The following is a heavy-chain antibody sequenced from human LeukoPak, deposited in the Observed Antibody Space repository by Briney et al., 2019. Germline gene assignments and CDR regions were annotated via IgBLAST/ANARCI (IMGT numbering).Heavy chain of an antibody. CDR3: ARNPAVAPGWYFDL. V-gene: IGHV3-23*01. CDR2: ISGSGGST. Sequence: GGSLRLSCAASGFTFSSYAMTWVRQAPGKGLEWVSAISGSGGSTYYADSVKGRFTISRDNSKNTLYLQMNSLRAEDTAVYYCARNPAVAPGWYFDLWGRGTLVTVSS. J-gene: IGHJ2*01. D-gene: IGHD2-15*01. CDR1: GFTFSSYA.